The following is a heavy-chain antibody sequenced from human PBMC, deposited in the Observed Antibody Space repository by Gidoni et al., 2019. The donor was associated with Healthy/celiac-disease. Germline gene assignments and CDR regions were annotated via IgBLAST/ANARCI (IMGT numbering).Heavy chain of an antibody. CDR2: ISYDGSNK. CDR3: AKPRDVLRYFDIDY. D-gene: IGHD3-9*01. V-gene: IGHV3-30*18. J-gene: IGHJ4*02. CDR1: GFTFSSYG. Sequence: QVQLVESGGGVVQPGRSLRLSCAASGFTFSSYGMHWVRQAPGKGLEWVAVISYDGSNKYYADSVKGRFTISRDNSKNTLYLQMNSLRAEDTAVYYCAKPRDVLRYFDIDYWGQGTLVTVSS.